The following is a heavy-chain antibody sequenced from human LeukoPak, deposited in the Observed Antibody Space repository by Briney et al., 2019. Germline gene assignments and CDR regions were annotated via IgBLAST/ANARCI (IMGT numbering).Heavy chain of an antibody. CDR2: ISSSSSYI. J-gene: IGHJ4*02. CDR1: GFTFSSYS. D-gene: IGHD3-22*01. V-gene: IGHV3-21*01. CDR3: ARDEDSSGYCDY. Sequence: GGSLRLSCAASGFTFSSYSMNWVRQAPGKGLEWVSSISSSSSYIYYADSVKGRFTISRDSAKNSLYLQMNSLRAEDTAVYYCARDEDSSGYCDYWGQGTLVTVSS.